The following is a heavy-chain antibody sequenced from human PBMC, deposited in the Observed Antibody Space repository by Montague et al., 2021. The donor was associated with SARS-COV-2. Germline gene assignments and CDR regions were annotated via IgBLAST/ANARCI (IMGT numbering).Heavy chain of an antibody. CDR1: GDSISTSTFY. J-gene: IGHJ5*02. V-gene: IGHV4-39*01. D-gene: IGHD1-1*01. CDR2: ISYNGRT. Sequence: SETLSLTCSVSGDSISTSTFYWGWIRQSPGKGLEWIGTISYNGRTFYNPSLRSRLTISVDPSENQFSLKLNSVTAADTAVYYCTRLALLVAGGIGCFDPWGPGTLVTVSS. CDR3: TRLALLVAGGIGCFDP.